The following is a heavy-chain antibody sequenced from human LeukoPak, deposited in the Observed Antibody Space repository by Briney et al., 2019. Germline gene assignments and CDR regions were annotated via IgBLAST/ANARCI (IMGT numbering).Heavy chain of an antibody. CDR1: GGSISSYY. CDR2: IYYSGTT. V-gene: IGHV4-59*08. J-gene: IGHJ4*02. D-gene: IGHD6-13*01. Sequence: SETLSLTCTVSGGSISSYYWSWIRQPPGKGLEWIGYIYYSGTTNYNPSLKSRVTILVDTSKNQFSLDLSSVTAADTAVYYCARRGIAAAGYDYWGQGTLVTVSS. CDR3: ARRGIAAAGYDY.